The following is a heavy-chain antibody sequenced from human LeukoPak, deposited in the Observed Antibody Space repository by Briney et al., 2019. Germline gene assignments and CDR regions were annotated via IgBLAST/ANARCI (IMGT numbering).Heavy chain of an antibody. J-gene: IGHJ4*02. D-gene: IGHD3-10*01. CDR2: IYPGDSDT. V-gene: IGHV5-51*01. CDR1: GYSFTSYW. Sequence: GESLKISCKGSGYSFTSYWIGWVRQMPGKGLEWMRIIYPGDSDTRYSPSSQGQVTISADKSISTAYLQWSSLKASDTAMYYCARLRDFFTSGPVDYWGQGTLVTVSS. CDR3: ARLRDFFTSGPVDY.